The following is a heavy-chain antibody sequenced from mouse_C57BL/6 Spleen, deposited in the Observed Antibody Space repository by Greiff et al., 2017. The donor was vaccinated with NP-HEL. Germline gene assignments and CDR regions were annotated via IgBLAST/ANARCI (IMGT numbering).Heavy chain of an antibody. D-gene: IGHD2-4*01. CDR3: TRCYDYDGFAY. Sequence: VQLQQSGAELVRPGASVTLSCKASGYTFTDYEMHWVKQTPVHGLEWIGAIDPETGGTAYNQKFKGKAILTADKSSSPAYMELRSLTSEDSAVYYCTRCYDYDGFAYWGQGTLVTVSA. CDR2: IDPETGGT. V-gene: IGHV1-15*01. CDR1: GYTFTDYE. J-gene: IGHJ3*01.